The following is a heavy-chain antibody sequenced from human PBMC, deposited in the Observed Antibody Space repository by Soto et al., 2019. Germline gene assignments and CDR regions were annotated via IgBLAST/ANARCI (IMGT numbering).Heavy chain of an antibody. D-gene: IGHD3-22*01. J-gene: IGHJ4*02. Sequence: GASVKVSCKASGRTFSSYSINWVRQAPGQGLEWMGRITPILGIANYAQKFQGRVTITADKSTSTAYMELSSLRSEDTAVYYCARERYYYDSSGYSRPDFDYWGQGTLVTVSS. CDR3: ARERYYYDSSGYSRPDFDY. V-gene: IGHV1-69*04. CDR1: GRTFSSYS. CDR2: ITPILGIA.